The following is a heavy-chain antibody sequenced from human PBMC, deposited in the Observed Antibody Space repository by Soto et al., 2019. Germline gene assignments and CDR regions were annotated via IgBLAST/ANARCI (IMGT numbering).Heavy chain of an antibody. V-gene: IGHV4-31*03. D-gene: IGHD1-26*01. CDR2: IYFSGGT. CDR3: ATSSGSYSDS. J-gene: IGHJ4*02. CDR1: GGYISSGGYY. Sequence: PSETLSPTCIVSGGYISSGGYYWSWIRQLPGKGLEWIGYIYFSGGTYYNPSLKSRLTISLDTSKNQFSLNLGSVTAADTAVYFCATSSGSYSDSWGRGTLVTVSS.